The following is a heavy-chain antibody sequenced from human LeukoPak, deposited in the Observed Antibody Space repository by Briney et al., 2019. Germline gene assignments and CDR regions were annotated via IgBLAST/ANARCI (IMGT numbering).Heavy chain of an antibody. D-gene: IGHD4-17*01. CDR2: IYSGGNT. J-gene: IGHJ4*02. CDR1: GFTFSDYY. V-gene: IGHV3-53*01. Sequence: GGSLRLSCAASGFTFSDYYMSWIRQAPGKGLEWVSFIYSGGNTHYSDSVKGRFTISRDNSKNTLYLQMNSLRAEDTAVYYCARRAGEYSHPYDYWGQGTLVTVSS. CDR3: ARRAGEYSHPYDY.